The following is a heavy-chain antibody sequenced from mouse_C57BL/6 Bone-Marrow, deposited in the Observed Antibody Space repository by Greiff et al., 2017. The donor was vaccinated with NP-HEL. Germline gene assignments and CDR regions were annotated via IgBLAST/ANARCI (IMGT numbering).Heavy chain of an antibody. Sequence: QVQLQQPGAELVKPGASVKLSCKASGYTFTSYWMHWVKQRPGQGLEWIGMIHPNSGSTNYNEKFKSKATLTVDESSSTAYMQLSSLTSEDSAVYYCARYLFHWYFDVWGTGTTVTVSS. CDR3: ARYLFHWYFDV. CDR2: IHPNSGST. D-gene: IGHD1-1*01. CDR1: GYTFTSYW. J-gene: IGHJ1*03. V-gene: IGHV1-64*01.